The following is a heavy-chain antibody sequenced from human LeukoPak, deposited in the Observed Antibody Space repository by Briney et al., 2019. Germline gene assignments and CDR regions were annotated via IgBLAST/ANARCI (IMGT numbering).Heavy chain of an antibody. Sequence: ASVTVSCKASGYTFTSYDINWVRQATGQGLAWMGWMNPNSGNTGYAQKFQGRVTMTRNTSISTAYMELSSLRSEDPAVYYCARQGIAAAGTEDYWGQRTLVTVSS. J-gene: IGHJ4*02. CDR3: ARQGIAAAGTEDY. V-gene: IGHV1-8*01. CDR2: MNPNSGNT. D-gene: IGHD6-13*01. CDR1: GYTFTSYD.